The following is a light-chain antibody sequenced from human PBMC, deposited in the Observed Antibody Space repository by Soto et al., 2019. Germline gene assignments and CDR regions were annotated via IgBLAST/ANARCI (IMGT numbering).Light chain of an antibody. CDR3: SSKRDSSTLVV. J-gene: IGLJ1*01. Sequence: QSVLTQPASVSGSPGQSITISCTGTSRDVGAYNYVSWYQHHPGKVPKLLIYQVTNRPSGDSDRFSGSKSGNTSSLTISGLQAEDEADYYCSSKRDSSTLVVFGTGTKVTVL. V-gene: IGLV2-14*01. CDR2: QVT. CDR1: SRDVGAYNY.